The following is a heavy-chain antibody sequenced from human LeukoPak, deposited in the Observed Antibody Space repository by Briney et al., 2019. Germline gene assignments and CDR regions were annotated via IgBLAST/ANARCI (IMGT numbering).Heavy chain of an antibody. CDR2: ISSSGNSI. J-gene: IGHJ4*02. CDR3: VRGRFGSC. Sequence: GGSLRLSCAASGFTFSGYEMNWVRQAPGKGLEWVSYISSSGNSIYYADSVKGRFTISRDNAENSLYLQMDSLRAEDTAVYYGVRGRFGSCWGQGTLVTVSS. V-gene: IGHV3-48*03. CDR1: GFTFSGYE. D-gene: IGHD3-3*01.